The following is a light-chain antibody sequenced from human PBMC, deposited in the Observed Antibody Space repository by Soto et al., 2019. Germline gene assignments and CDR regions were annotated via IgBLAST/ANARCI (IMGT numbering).Light chain of an antibody. CDR2: HVS. J-gene: IGLJ1*01. V-gene: IGLV2-14*01. Sequence: QSALTQPASVSGSPGQWVTISCTGTSSDVGTYNYVSWYQQHPAKVPKLMIYHVSNRPSGVSDRFSSSKSGNTASLTISGLQAEEEADYYCYSYTTRSTYVFGTGTKVTVL. CDR3: YSYTTRSTYV. CDR1: SSDVGTYNY.